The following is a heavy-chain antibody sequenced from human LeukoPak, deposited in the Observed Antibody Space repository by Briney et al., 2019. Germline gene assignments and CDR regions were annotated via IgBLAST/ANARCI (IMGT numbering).Heavy chain of an antibody. CDR3: ARSPLDDNPLFDFDY. J-gene: IGHJ4*02. D-gene: IGHD1-14*01. CDR2: INHSGST. Sequence: PSETLSLTCAVYGGSFSGYYWSWIRQPPGKGLEWIGEINHSGSTNYNPSLKSRVTISVDTSKNQFSLKLSSVTAADTAVYYCARSPLDDNPLFDFDYWGQGTLVTVIS. CDR1: GGSFSGYY. V-gene: IGHV4-34*01.